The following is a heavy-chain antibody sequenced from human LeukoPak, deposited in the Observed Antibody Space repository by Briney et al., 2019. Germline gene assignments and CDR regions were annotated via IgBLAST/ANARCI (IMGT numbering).Heavy chain of an antibody. J-gene: IGHJ3*02. Sequence: GESLKISCKGSGYSFTSCWVGWWRQMPGKGREWMGVIYPGDADTRYSPSFQGQVTISADKSISTAYLQWSSLKASDTAMYYCARSTGATADDAFDIWGQGTMVTVSS. CDR1: GYSFTSCW. CDR3: ARSTGATADDAFDI. D-gene: IGHD1-26*01. CDR2: IYPGDADT. V-gene: IGHV5-51*03.